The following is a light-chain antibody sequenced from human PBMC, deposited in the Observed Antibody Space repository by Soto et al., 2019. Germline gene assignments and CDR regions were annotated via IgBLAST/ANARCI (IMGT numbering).Light chain of an antibody. Sequence: IVLTQSPVTLSVSPGDGATLSCRASQSVGSSLAWFQQKPGQAPRPLIYGASTRSTGVPARFSGSGSGTEFTLTISSLQSEDVALYYCQQYSNWPPWTFGQGTKVEIK. J-gene: IGKJ1*01. CDR2: GAS. CDR3: QQYSNWPPWT. V-gene: IGKV3-15*01. CDR1: QSVGSS.